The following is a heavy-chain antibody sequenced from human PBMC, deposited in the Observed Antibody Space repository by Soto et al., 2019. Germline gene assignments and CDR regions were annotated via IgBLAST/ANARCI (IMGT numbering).Heavy chain of an antibody. Sequence: EVQLLESGGGLVQPGGSLRLSCAASGFTVTSYAMSWVRKSPGKWLEWVSTITGSGDTTYYADSVKGRFTISRDNSKNTLFLQMNGLRADDTAVYYCVTYIAATLHSLQYWGQGTLVTVSS. CDR3: VTYIAATLHSLQY. D-gene: IGHD2-15*01. CDR2: ITGSGDTT. CDR1: GFTVTSYA. J-gene: IGHJ4*02. V-gene: IGHV3-23*01.